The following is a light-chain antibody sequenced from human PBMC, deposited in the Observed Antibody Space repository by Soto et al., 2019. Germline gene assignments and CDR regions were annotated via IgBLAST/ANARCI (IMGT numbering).Light chain of an antibody. Sequence: ENVLTQSPGTLSLSPGERATLSCRASQSVRSTYLAWYQQKPGQTPRLLIYDISNRATGIPDRFSGSGSGTDFTLTISRLEPEDFAVYYCHQYSSYPLTFAGGTKVAIK. CDR1: QSVRSTY. CDR3: HQYSSYPLT. V-gene: IGKV3-20*01. J-gene: IGKJ4*01. CDR2: DIS.